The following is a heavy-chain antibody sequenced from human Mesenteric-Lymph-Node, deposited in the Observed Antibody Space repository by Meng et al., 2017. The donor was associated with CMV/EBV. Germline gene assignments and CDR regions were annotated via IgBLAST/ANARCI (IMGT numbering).Heavy chain of an antibody. V-gene: IGHV3-23*01. CDR3: ARRMATIGRGAFDI. CDR2: ISGSAGST. Sequence: GESLKISCAASGFSFSNYAINWVRQAPGKGLEWVSAISGSAGSTFYADSVKGRFTISRDNSKNTLYLQMNSLRAEDTAVYYCARRMATIGRGAFDIWGQGTMVTVSS. D-gene: IGHD5-24*01. CDR1: GFSFSNYA. J-gene: IGHJ3*02.